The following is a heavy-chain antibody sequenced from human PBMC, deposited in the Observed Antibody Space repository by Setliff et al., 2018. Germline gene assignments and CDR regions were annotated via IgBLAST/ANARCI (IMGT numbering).Heavy chain of an antibody. CDR3: ARVGQATVVTAIHGALDY. V-gene: IGHV3-33*08. Sequence: GGSLRLSCAASGFTFNTCLMNWVRQAPGKGLEWVAVIWDDGVKKYHADSVKDRFIISRDNSKNTVYLQMNSLRAADTAVYHCARVGQATVVTAIHGALDYWGQGTLVTVSS. J-gene: IGHJ4*02. CDR1: GFTFNTCL. CDR2: IWDDGVKK. D-gene: IGHD2-21*02.